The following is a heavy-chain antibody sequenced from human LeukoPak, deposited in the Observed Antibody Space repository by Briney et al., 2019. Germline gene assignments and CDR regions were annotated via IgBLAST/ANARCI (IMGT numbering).Heavy chain of an antibody. CDR3: AHSAGGRWEYYFDY. CDR1: GYTLTELS. CDR2: FDPEDGET. V-gene: IGHV1-24*01. J-gene: IGHJ4*02. D-gene: IGHD5-24*01. Sequence: ASVKVSCKVSGYTLTELSMHWVRQAPGKGLEWMGGFDPEDGETIYAQKFQGRVTMTEDTSTDTAYMELSSLRSEDTAVYYCAHSAGGRWEYYFDYWGQGTLVTVSS.